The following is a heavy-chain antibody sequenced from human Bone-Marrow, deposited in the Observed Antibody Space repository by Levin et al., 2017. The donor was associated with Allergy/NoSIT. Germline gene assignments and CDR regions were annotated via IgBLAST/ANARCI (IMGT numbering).Heavy chain of an antibody. V-gene: IGHV3-48*01. CDR1: AFSFSTYS. D-gene: IGHD3-3*01. Sequence: GGSLRLSCAASAFSFSTYSMNWVRQAPGKGLEWVSYISFNSDMKYYADSVKGRFTISRDNAKNSLYLEMNSLRAEDMAVYYCVTDFWSAYYNRMDVWGQGTTVTVSS. J-gene: IGHJ6*02. CDR3: VTDFWSAYYNRMDV. CDR2: ISFNSDMK.